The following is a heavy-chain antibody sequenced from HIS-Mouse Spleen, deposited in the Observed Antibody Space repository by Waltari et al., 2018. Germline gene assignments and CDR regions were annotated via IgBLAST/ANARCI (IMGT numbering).Heavy chain of an antibody. V-gene: IGHV4-39*07. CDR3: ARAPTGFLEWFDAFDI. CDR1: GGPISSSSYY. J-gene: IGHJ3*02. Sequence: QLQLQESGPGLVKPSETLSLTCTVSGGPISSSSYYWCWIRQPPGKGLEWIGSIYYSGSTYYNPSLKSRVTISVDTSKNQFSLKLSSVTAADTAVYYCARAPTGFLEWFDAFDIWGQGTMVTVSS. CDR2: IYYSGST. D-gene: IGHD3-3*01.